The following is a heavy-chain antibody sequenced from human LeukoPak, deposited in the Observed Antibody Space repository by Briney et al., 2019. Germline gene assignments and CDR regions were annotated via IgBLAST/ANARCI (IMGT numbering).Heavy chain of an antibody. D-gene: IGHD4-17*01. CDR2: ISPYNGNT. CDR3: ARDSGDRNAFDI. Sequence: ASVKVSCKPYGYTFNTYGITWVRQAPGQGLEWMGWISPYNGNTNYAQKFQGRVTMTTDTSTSTAYMELRSPRSDDTAVYYCARDSGDRNAFDIWGQGTMVTVSS. J-gene: IGHJ3*02. V-gene: IGHV1-18*01. CDR1: GYTFNTYG.